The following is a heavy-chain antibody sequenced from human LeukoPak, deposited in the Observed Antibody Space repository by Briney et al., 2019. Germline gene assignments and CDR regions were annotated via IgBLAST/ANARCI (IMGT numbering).Heavy chain of an antibody. CDR2: ISGSGGST. V-gene: IGHV3-23*01. CDR1: GFTFSSYA. CDR3: AKVRRITMIVVGAFDY. Sequence: QAEGSLRLSCAASGFTFSSYAMSWVRQAPGKGLEWVSAISGSGGSTYYADSVEGRFTISRDNSKNTLYLQMNSLRAEDTAVYYCAKVRRITMIVVGAFDYWGQGTLVTVSS. J-gene: IGHJ4*02. D-gene: IGHD3-22*01.